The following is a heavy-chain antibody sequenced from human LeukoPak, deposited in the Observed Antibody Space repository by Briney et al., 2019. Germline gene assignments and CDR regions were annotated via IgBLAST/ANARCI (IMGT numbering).Heavy chain of an antibody. D-gene: IGHD3-22*01. CDR3: ARAIVVVPKNYAFDI. V-gene: IGHV1-69*05. Sequence: SAKVSCKASGGTFSSYAISWVRQAPGQGLEWMGGIIPIFGTANYAQKFQGRVTITTDESTSTAYMELSSLRSEDTAVYYCARAIVVVPKNYAFDIWGQGTMVTVSS. CDR2: IIPIFGTA. CDR1: GGTFSSYA. J-gene: IGHJ3*02.